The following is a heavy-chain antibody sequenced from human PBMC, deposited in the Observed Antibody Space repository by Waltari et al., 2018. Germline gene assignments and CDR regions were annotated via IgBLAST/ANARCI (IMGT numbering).Heavy chain of an antibody. CDR3: ARSPEYCSGGACDPDYWYLDL. CDR2: IYYRGST. CDR1: RVSISHYY. J-gene: IGHJ2*01. V-gene: IGHV4-59*01. Sequence: QVQLHESGSGLVNPSEPLSLTCPVSRVSISHYYWPWIRPPPGKGLEWSGYIYYRGSTSYNPSLKSRVTRSVDTSKNQFSLKLRSLTAADTAVYYCARSPEYCSGGACDPDYWYLDLWGRGTLVTVSS. D-gene: IGHD2-8*02.